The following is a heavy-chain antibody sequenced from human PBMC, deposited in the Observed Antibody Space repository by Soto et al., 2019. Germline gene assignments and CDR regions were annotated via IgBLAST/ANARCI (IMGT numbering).Heavy chain of an antibody. CDR2: IRSKAYGGTT. D-gene: IGHD3-22*01. V-gene: IGHV3-49*03. CDR1: GFTFGDYA. Sequence: LRLSCTASGFTFGDYAMSWFRQAPGKGLEWVGFIRSKAYGGTTEYAASVKGRFTISRDDSKSIAYLQMNSLKTEDTAVYYCTSTDYDSSGYWQDYWGQGTLVTVSS. CDR3: TSTDYDSSGYWQDY. J-gene: IGHJ4*02.